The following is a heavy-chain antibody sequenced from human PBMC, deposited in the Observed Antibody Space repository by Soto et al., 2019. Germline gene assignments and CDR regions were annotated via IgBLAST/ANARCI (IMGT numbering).Heavy chain of an antibody. CDR2: IYWDGDK. J-gene: IGHJ1*01. D-gene: IGHD5-18*01. CDR1: GLSLSTSGVG. V-gene: IGHV2-5*02. Sequence: QITLKESGPTLVKPTQTLTLTCAFSGLSLSTSGVGVGWILQPPGKALESLGLIYWDGDKRYSPSLKSRLTIPKDTSKNQVVLTRYDIVPVDTATYYCAQYRYGNLYYWGQGALDTVAS. CDR3: AQYRYGNLYY.